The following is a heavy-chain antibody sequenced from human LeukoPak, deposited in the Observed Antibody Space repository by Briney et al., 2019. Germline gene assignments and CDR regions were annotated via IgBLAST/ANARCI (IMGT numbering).Heavy chain of an antibody. CDR3: ARGGTTVVTPEWPSYYGMDV. D-gene: IGHD4-23*01. J-gene: IGHJ6*02. CDR2: IYTSGST. Sequence: SQTLSLTCTVSGGSISSGSYYWSWLRQPAGKGLEWIGRIYTSGSTYYNPSLKSRVTISVDRSKNQFSLKLSSVTAADTAVYYCARGGTTVVTPEWPSYYGMDVWGQGTTVTVSS. CDR1: GGSISSGSYY. V-gene: IGHV4-61*02.